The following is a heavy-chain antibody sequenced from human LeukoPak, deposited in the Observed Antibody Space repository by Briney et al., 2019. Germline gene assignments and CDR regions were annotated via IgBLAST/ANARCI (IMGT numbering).Heavy chain of an antibody. CDR1: GFTFSSYS. V-gene: IGHV3-21*01. D-gene: IGHD3-3*01. CDR3: ARDRSDFWSGYYHNPYFDY. Sequence: GGSLRLSCAASGFTFSSYSMNWVRQAPGKGLEWVSSISSSSSYIYYADSVKGRFTISRDNAKNSLYLQMNSLRAEDTAVYYCARDRSDFWSGYYHNPYFDYWGQGTLLTVSS. J-gene: IGHJ4*02. CDR2: ISSSSSYI.